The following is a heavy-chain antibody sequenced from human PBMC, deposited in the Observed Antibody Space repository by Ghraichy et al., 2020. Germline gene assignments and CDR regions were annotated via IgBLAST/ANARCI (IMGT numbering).Heavy chain of an antibody. CDR1: GFTFSSYA. CDR3: AKVHIITMVPDAFDI. Sequence: GGSLRLSCAAPGFTFSSYAMSWVRQAPGKGLEWVSAFSGSGGSTYYADSVKGRFTVSRDNSKNTLYLQMNSLRAEDTAVYYCAKVHIITMVPDAFDIWGQGTMVTVSS. V-gene: IGHV3-23*01. CDR2: FSGSGGST. J-gene: IGHJ3*02. D-gene: IGHD3-10*01.